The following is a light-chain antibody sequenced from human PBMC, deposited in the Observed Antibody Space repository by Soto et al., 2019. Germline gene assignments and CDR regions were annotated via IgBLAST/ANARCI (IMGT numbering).Light chain of an antibody. J-gene: IGKJ1*01. CDR3: HQFGSFPRT. V-gene: IGKV3-20*01. CDR1: ESVSGRH. Sequence: EIVLTQSPGTLSLSPGERATLSCRASESVSGRHLAWYQQKPGQAPRLLISVASSRATGIADRFRGSGSGTDFTLTISRLEPEDFAVYYCHQFGSFPRTFGQGTKVDIK. CDR2: VAS.